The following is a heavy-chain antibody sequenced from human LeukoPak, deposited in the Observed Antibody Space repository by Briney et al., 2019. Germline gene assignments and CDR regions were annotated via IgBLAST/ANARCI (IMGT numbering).Heavy chain of an antibody. J-gene: IGHJ4*02. CDR2: INHSGST. CDR1: GGSFSGYY. V-gene: IGHV4-34*01. Sequence: PSETLSLTCAVYGGSFSGYYWSWIRQPPGKGLEWIGEINHSGSTNYNPSLKSRVTISVDTSKNQFSLKLSSVTAADTAVYYCARLEYSGSYYGYWGQGTLVTVSS. D-gene: IGHD1-26*01. CDR3: ARLEYSGSYYGY.